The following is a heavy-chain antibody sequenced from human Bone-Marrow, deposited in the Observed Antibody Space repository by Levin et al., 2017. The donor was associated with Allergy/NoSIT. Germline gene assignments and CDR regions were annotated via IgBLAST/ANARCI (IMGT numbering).Heavy chain of an antibody. J-gene: IGHJ3*02. D-gene: IGHD3-9*01. Sequence: GESLKISCAASGFTFSSYWMSWVRQAPGKGLEWVANIKQDGSEKYYVDSVKGRFTISRDNAKNSLYLQMNSLRAEDTAVYYCARESGKYDILTGYYKGAFDIWGQGTMVTVSS. CDR2: IKQDGSEK. CDR3: ARESGKYDILTGYYKGAFDI. CDR1: GFTFSSYW. V-gene: IGHV3-7*01.